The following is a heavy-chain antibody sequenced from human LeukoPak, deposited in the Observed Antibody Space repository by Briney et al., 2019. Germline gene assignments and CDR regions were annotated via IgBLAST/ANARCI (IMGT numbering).Heavy chain of an antibody. J-gene: IGHJ4*02. D-gene: IGHD5-24*01. Sequence: SVKVSCKASGGTFSSYAISWVRQAPGQGLEWMGGIITIFGTANYAQKFQGRVTITTDESTSTAYMELSSLRSEDTAVYYCARGGEMATIGATFDYWGQGTLVTVSS. CDR3: ARGGEMATIGATFDY. CDR2: IITIFGTA. CDR1: GGTFSSYA. V-gene: IGHV1-69*05.